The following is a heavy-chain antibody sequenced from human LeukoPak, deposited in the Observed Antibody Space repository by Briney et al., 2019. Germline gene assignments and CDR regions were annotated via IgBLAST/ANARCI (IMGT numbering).Heavy chain of an antibody. Sequence: ASVKVSCKASGYTFTGYYLHWVRQAPGQGLEWMGWINPSSGGAKYAQNFQGRVIITTDTSISTAYMELSSLRSDDTAVYYCARSSPPTYYHFYYYMDVWGKGCTVTVSS. V-gene: IGHV1-2*02. J-gene: IGHJ6*03. CDR2: INPSSGGA. D-gene: IGHD6-13*01. CDR3: ARSSPPTYYHFYYYMDV. CDR1: GYTFTGYY.